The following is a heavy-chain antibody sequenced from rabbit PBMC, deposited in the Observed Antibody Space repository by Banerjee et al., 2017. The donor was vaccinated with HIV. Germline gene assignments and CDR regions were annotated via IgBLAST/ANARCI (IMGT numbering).Heavy chain of an antibody. CDR2: IYAGSSGST. Sequence: QSLEESGGDLVKPGASLTLTCTASGFTFSNYYMCWVRQAPGKGLEWIACIYAGSSGSTHYASWAKGRFSISKSSSTTVTLQMTSLTAACTATYFCARDPYANSAGYVYCNDLWGPGTLVTVS. CDR1: GFTFSNYY. D-gene: IGHD6-1*01. V-gene: IGHV1S40*01. CDR3: ARDPYANSAGYVYCNDL. J-gene: IGHJ6*01.